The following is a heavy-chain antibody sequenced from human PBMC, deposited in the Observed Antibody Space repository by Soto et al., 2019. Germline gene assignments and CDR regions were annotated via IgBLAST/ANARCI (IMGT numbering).Heavy chain of an antibody. CDR2: ITSNGGST. CDR3: VKWGWSTYADY. Sequence: GGSLRLSCSASGFPFRNFAMHWVRQAPGKGLQYVSAITSNGGSTYYADSVKGRFTISRDNSKNTLYLQVSSLRAEDTAIYYCVKWGWSTYADYWGQGTLVTVSS. J-gene: IGHJ4*02. V-gene: IGHV3-64D*06. D-gene: IGHD2-15*01. CDR1: GFPFRNFA.